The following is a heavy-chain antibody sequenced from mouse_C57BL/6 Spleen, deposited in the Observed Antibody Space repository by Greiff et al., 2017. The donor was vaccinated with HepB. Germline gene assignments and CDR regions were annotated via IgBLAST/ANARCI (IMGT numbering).Heavy chain of an antibody. D-gene: IGHD2-5*01. CDR2: IYPGDGDT. V-gene: IGHV1-82*01. Sequence: VKVVESGPELVKPGASVKISCKASGYAFSSSWMNWVKQRPGKGLEWIGRIYPGDGDTNYNGKFKGKATLTADKSSSTAYMQLSSLTSEDSAVYFCASPIVTRHYFDYWGQGTTLTVSS. J-gene: IGHJ2*01. CDR3: ASPIVTRHYFDY. CDR1: GYAFSSSW.